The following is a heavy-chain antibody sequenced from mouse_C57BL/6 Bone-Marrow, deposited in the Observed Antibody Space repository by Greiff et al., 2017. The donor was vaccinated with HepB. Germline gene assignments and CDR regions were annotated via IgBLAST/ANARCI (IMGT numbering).Heavy chain of an antibody. V-gene: IGHV1-52*01. CDR2: IDPSDSET. J-gene: IGHJ2*01. CDR3: ARGYYGSSTVYFDY. Sequence: QVQLQQPGAELVRPGSSVKLSCKASGYTFTSYWMHWVKQRPIQGLEWIGNIDPSDSETHYNQKFKDKATLTVDKSSSTAYMQLSSLTSEDSAVYYCARGYYGSSTVYFDYFGQGTTLTVSS. CDR1: GYTFTSYW. D-gene: IGHD1-1*01.